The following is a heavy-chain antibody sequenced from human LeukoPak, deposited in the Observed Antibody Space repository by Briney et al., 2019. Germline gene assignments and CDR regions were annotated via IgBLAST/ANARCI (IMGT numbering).Heavy chain of an antibody. CDR3: AREGVDIVVVAYYYMDV. D-gene: IGHD2-2*03. CDR1: GFTFSSYA. Sequence: GGSLRLSCAASGFTFSSYAMHWVRQAPGKGLEWVAVISYDGSNKYYADSVKGRFTISRDNSKNTLYLQMNSLRAEDTAVYYCAREGVDIVVVAYYYMDVWGKGTTVTVSS. CDR2: ISYDGSNK. V-gene: IGHV3-30-3*01. J-gene: IGHJ6*03.